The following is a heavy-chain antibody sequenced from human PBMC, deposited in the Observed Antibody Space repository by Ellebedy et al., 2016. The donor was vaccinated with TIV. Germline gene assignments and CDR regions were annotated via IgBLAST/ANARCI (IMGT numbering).Heavy chain of an antibody. Sequence: ASVTVSCXASGYTFPTFYMHWVRQAPGQGLEWMGWIRRNSGDTSYAQKFQGRVTMTSDTSISTAYMELRRLRSDDTAVYYCAREGYCSGAGCYSVGSDPWGQGTQVTVSS. CDR1: GYTFPTFY. J-gene: IGHJ5*02. V-gene: IGHV1-2*02. D-gene: IGHD2-15*01. CDR2: IRRNSGDT. CDR3: AREGYCSGAGCYSVGSDP.